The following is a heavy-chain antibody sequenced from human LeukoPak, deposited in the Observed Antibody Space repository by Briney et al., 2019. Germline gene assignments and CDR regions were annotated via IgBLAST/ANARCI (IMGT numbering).Heavy chain of an antibody. CDR1: GGSIGSHY. CDR2: VYYSGAT. Sequence: SGTLSLTCTVSGGSIGSHYWSWIRQPPGKGLEWIGYVYYSGATNYNPSLKSRVTISVDTSKNQFSLKLSSVTAADTAVYYCARDYYDSRGEAFDIWGLGTMVTVSS. D-gene: IGHD3-22*01. CDR3: ARDYYDSRGEAFDI. J-gene: IGHJ3*02. V-gene: IGHV4-59*11.